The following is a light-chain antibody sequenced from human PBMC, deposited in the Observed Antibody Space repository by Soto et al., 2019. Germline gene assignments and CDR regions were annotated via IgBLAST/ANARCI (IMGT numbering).Light chain of an antibody. CDR1: QDISNY. CDR3: QQYDTLPVT. V-gene: IGKV1-33*01. J-gene: IGKJ4*01. Sequence: DIQMTQSPSSLSASVGDRVTITCQASQDISNYLNWYQQKRGKAPKVLLYDASNLETGVPSRFSGSGSGTHFNFTITSLQPEDIATYYCQQYDTLPVTFGGGTKVQIK. CDR2: DAS.